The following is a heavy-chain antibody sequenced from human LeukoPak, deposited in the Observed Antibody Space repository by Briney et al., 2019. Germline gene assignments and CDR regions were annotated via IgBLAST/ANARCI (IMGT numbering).Heavy chain of an antibody. Sequence: PGGSLRLSCEASPFIFSGHWLNWVRQTPGKGLEWVAHINPDGRDTYYVDSVKGRFTISRDNAQNSMYLQMNSLRVEDTAVYYCTSWGDTTAEYFQRWGQGTLVTVSS. D-gene: IGHD2-21*02. CDR1: PFIFSGHW. CDR3: TSWGDTTAEYFQR. J-gene: IGHJ1*01. CDR2: INPDGRDT. V-gene: IGHV3-7*01.